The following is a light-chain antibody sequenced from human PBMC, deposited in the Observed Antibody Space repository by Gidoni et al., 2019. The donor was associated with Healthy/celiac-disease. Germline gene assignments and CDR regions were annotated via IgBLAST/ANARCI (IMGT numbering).Light chain of an antibody. Sequence: DIVMTQSPDSLAVSLGERATINCKSSQSVLYSSNNKNYLAWYQQTPGQPPKLLIYWASTRESGVPDRFSGSGSGTDFTLTISSLQAEDVAVYYCQQYYSTPYTFXXXTKLEIK. CDR2: WAS. V-gene: IGKV4-1*01. CDR3: QQYYSTPYT. J-gene: IGKJ2*01. CDR1: QSVLYSSNNKNY.